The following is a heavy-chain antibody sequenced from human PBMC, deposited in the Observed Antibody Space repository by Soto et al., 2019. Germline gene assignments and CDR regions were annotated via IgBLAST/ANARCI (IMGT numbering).Heavy chain of an antibody. V-gene: IGHV1-69*01. CDR2: IIPIFGTA. Sequence: QVQLVQSGAEVKKPGSSVKVSCKASGGTFSSYAISWVRQAPGQGLEWMGGIIPIFGTANYAQKFQGRVTITADESTVTAYMEVSSLRSEATAVYYCARAALQYSPFDPWGQGTLVTVSS. D-gene: IGHD3-9*01. CDR3: ARAALQYSPFDP. J-gene: IGHJ5*02. CDR1: GGTFSSYA.